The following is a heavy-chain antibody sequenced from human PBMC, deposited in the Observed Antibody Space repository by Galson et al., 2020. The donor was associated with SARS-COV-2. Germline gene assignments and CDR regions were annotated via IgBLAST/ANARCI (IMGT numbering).Heavy chain of an antibody. CDR3: ARLVAVVAAQGDWFDP. CDR2: IYYSGST. D-gene: IGHD2-15*01. J-gene: IGHJ5*02. Sequence: SETLSLTCTVSGGSISSYYWSWIRQPPGKGLEWIGYIYYSGSTNYNPSLKSRVTISVDTSKNQFSLKLSSVTAADTAVYYCARLVAVVAAQGDWFDPWGQGTLVTVSS. CDR1: GGSISSYY. V-gene: IGHV4-59*08.